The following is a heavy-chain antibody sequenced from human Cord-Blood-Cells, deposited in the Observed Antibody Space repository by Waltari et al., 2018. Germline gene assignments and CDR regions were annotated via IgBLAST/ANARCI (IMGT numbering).Heavy chain of an antibody. CDR3: ARAIAVAGTNVGGY. V-gene: IGHV1-3*04. Sequence: QVQLVQSGAEVKKPGASVKVSCKASGYTFTSYAMHWVRTAPGQRLEWLGWIKTGNGNTKYSQKFQGRVTITRDTSASTAYMELSSLRSEDTAVYYCARAIAVAGTNVGGYWGQGTLVTVSS. D-gene: IGHD6-19*01. J-gene: IGHJ4*02. CDR2: IKTGNGNT. CDR1: GYTFTSYA.